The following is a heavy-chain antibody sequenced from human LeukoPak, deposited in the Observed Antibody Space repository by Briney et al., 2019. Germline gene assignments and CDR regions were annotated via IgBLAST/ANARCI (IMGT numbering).Heavy chain of an antibody. CDR1: GFTVSSNY. CDR3: ARAGSSSWGGAWFDP. CDR2: IYSGGST. J-gene: IGHJ5*02. D-gene: IGHD6-13*01. V-gene: IGHV3-66*02. Sequence: GGSLRLSCAASGFTVSSNYMSWVRQAPGKGLEWVSVIYSGGSTYYADSVKGRFTISRDNSKNTLYLQMNSLRAEDTAVYYCARAGSSSWGGAWFDPWGQGTLVTVSS.